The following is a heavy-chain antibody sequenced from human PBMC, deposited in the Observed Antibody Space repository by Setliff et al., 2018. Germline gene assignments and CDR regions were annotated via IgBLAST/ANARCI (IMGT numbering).Heavy chain of an antibody. Sequence: VASVKVSCKASGYAFTSHYLIHWVRQAPGQGLEWMGWMNPNSGNTGYAQKFQGRVTMTRNTSISTAYMELSSLRSEDTAVYYCARGEGSGWDYYYYMDVWGKGTTVTVSS. CDR3: ARGEGSGWDYYYYMDV. D-gene: IGHD6-19*01. V-gene: IGHV1-8*01. CDR1: GYAFTSHY. CDR2: MNPNSGNT. J-gene: IGHJ6*03.